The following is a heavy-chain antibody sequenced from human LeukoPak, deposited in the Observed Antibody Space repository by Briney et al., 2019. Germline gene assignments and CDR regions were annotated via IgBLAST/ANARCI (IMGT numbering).Heavy chain of an antibody. CDR2: IYHSGST. CDR1: GYSISSGYY. V-gene: IGHV4-38-2*02. D-gene: IGHD1-26*01. J-gene: IGHJ3*02. CDR3: ARVAGSGSSIGAFDI. Sequence: SETLSPTCTVSGYSISSGYYWGWIRQPPGKGLEWIGSIYHSGSTYYHPSLKSRVTISVDTSKNQFSLKLTSVTAADTAVYYCARVAGSGSSIGAFDIWGQGTMVTVSS.